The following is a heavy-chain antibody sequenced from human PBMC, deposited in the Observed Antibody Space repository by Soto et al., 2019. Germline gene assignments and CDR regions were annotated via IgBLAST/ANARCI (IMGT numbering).Heavy chain of an antibody. D-gene: IGHD2-2*02. CDR3: ARGAYCSSTSCYSEYYFDY. V-gene: IGHV3-11*06. CDR1: GFTFSDYY. CDR2: ISSSSSYT. Sequence: GGSLRLSCAASGFTFSDYYMSWIRQAPGKGLEWVSYISSSSSYTNYADSVKGRFTISRDNAKNSLYLQMNSLRAEDTAVYYCARGAYCSSTSCYSEYYFDYWGQGTLVTVSS. J-gene: IGHJ4*02.